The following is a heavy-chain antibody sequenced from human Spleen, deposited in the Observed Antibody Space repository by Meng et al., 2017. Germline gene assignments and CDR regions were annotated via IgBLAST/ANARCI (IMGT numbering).Heavy chain of an antibody. J-gene: IGHJ3*02. Sequence: QVEVVESGGGVVQPGRSLRLSCAASGFTLSGSHMHWVRQVPGKGLEWVALMSSDGSVRTYAESVRGRFDISRDNSENTMYLQMNNVRAEDAALYYCTREFHSSGYAGTFDMWGQGTMVTVSS. CDR1: GFTLSGSH. V-gene: IGHV3-30*09. CDR2: MSSDGSVR. CDR3: TREFHSSGYAGTFDM. D-gene: IGHD3-22*01.